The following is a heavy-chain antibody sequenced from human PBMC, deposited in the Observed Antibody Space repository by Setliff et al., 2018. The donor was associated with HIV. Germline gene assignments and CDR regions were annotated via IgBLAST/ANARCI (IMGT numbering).Heavy chain of an antibody. V-gene: IGHV1-46*01. CDR2: INPMYGVA. J-gene: IGHJ5*02. D-gene: IGHD2-15*01. CDR3: ALPYCGGGNCWSSASLPPAGWFDP. CDR1: GYTFTSYY. Sequence: GASVKVSCKASGYTFTSYYMHWVRQAPGQGLEWMGIINPMYGVANYAQKFQGRVTITTDESTSTAYMELSSLRSEDTAVYYCALPYCGGGNCWSSASLPPAGWFDPWGQGTLVTVSS.